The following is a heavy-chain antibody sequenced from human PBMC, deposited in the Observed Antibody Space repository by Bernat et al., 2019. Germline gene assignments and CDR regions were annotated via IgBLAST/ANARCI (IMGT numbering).Heavy chain of an antibody. D-gene: IGHD2-2*01. CDR3: AITLYCSSTSCYYSL. CDR1: GGTFSSYA. J-gene: IGHJ4*02. V-gene: IGHV1-69*17. CDR2: IIPIFGIA. Sequence: QVQLVQSGAEVKKPGSSVKVSCKASGGTFSSYAISWVRQAPGQWLEWMGGIIPIFGIANYAQKFQGRVTITADKSTSTAYMELSSLRSEDTAVYYCAITLYCSSTSCYYSLWGQGTLVTVSS.